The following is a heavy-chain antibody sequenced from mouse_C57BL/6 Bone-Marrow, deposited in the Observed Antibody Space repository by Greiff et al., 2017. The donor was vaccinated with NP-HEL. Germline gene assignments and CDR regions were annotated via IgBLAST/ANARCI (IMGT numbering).Heavy chain of an antibody. CDR1: GYTFTSYW. CDR3: AFITTVVDY. J-gene: IGHJ2*01. V-gene: IGHV1-64*01. D-gene: IGHD1-1*01. CDR2: IHPNSGST. Sequence: QVQLQQPGAELVKPGASVKLSCKASGYTFTSYWMHWVKQRPGQGLEWIGMIHPNSGSTTYYEKFKSRATLTVDKSSSTAYMQLSSLTSEDSAVYYCAFITTVVDYWGQGTTLTVSS.